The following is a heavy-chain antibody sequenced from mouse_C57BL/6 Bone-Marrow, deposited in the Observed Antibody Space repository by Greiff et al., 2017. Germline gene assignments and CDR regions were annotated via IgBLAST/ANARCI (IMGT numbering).Heavy chain of an antibody. V-gene: IGHV1-54*01. D-gene: IGHD6-1*01. CDR2: INPGSGGT. CDR3: ARKRTLCDLCFDY. Sequence: QVQLQQSGAELVKPGTSVKVSCKASGYAFTNYLIEWVKQRPGQGLEWIGVINPGSGGTKYNEKFKGKATLTADNSSSTAYMQLRMLTSEDSAVYFFARKRTLCDLCFDYWGQGTTLTVSS. CDR1: GYAFTNYL. J-gene: IGHJ2*01.